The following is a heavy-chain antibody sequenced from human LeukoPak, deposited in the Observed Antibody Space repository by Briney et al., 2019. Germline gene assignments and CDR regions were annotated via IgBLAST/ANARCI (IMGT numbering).Heavy chain of an antibody. CDR3: ARGLLHYGGNWYFDL. Sequence: ASVKVSCKASGGTFSSYTISWVRQAPGQGLEWMGRIIPILGIANYAQKFQGRVTIIADKSTSTAYMELSSLRSEDTAVYYCARGLLHYGGNWYFDLWGRGTLVTVSS. CDR1: GGTFSSYT. CDR2: IIPILGIA. V-gene: IGHV1-69*02. D-gene: IGHD4-23*01. J-gene: IGHJ2*01.